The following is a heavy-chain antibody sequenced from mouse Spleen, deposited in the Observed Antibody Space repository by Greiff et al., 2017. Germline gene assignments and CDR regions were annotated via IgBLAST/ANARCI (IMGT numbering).Heavy chain of an antibody. CDR1: GFTFSSYA. CDR2: ISSGGSYT. V-gene: IGHV5-9-3*01. D-gene: IGHD1-1*01. J-gene: IGHJ2*01. CDR3: ARHEDYGSSYDYFDY. Sequence: EVQLVESGGGLVKPGGSLKLSCAASGFTFSSYAMSWVRQTPEKRLEWVATISSGGSYTYYPDSVKGRFTISRDNAKNTLYLQMSSLRSEDTAMYYCARHEDYGSSYDYFDYWGQGTTLTVSS.